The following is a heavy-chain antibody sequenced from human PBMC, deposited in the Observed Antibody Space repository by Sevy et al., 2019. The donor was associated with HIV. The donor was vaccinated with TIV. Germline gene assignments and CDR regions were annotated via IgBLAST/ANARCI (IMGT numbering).Heavy chain of an antibody. V-gene: IGHV3-7*03. Sequence: GGSLRLSCVASGFNFRNFWMSWVRQAPGKGLECVADIKHDGSEAYYVDSVKGRFTISRDNAKNSLYLQMNSLRDEDTAMYFCVRDKEVGASILDAWGQGTPVTVSS. CDR3: VRDKEVGASILDA. CDR1: GFNFRNFW. J-gene: IGHJ5*02. CDR2: IKHDGSEA. D-gene: IGHD1-26*01.